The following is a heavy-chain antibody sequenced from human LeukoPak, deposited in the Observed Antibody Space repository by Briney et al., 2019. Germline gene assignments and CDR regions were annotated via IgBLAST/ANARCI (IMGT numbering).Heavy chain of an antibody. J-gene: IGHJ5*02. CDR3: ARDVGYSDPYNYFDP. V-gene: IGHV3-7*01. CDR2: IKQDGSEK. D-gene: IGHD4-17*01. CDR1: GFIFNTFW. Sequence: PGGSLRLSCAASGFIFNTFWMSWVRQAPGKGLEWVANIKQDGSEKYYVDSVEGRFTISRDNAKNSLYLQMNSLRAEDTAVYYCARDVGYSDPYNYFDPWGQGTLVTVSS.